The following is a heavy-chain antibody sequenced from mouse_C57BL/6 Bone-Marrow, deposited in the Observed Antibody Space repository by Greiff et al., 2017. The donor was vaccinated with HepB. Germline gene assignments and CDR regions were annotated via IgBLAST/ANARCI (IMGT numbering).Heavy chain of an antibody. J-gene: IGHJ3*01. V-gene: IGHV5-6*01. D-gene: IGHD1-3*01. CDR1: GFTFSSYG. Sequence: EVHLVESGGDLVKPGGSLKLSCAASGFTFSSYGMSWVRQTPDKRLEWVATISSGGSYTYYPDSVKGRFTISRDNAKNTLYLQMSSLKSEDTAMYYCARHNNFFFAYWGQGTLVTVSA. CDR2: ISSGGSYT. CDR3: ARHNNFFFAY.